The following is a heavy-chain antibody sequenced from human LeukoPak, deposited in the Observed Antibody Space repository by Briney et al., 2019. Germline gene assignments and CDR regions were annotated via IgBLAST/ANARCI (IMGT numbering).Heavy chain of an antibody. V-gene: IGHV3-33*01. D-gene: IGHD1-14*01. CDR2: IWYDGSNK. CDR3: ARGTGYYYYGMDV. Sequence: PGGSLRLSCAASGFTFSSYVMHWVRQAPGKGLEWVAVIWYDGSNKYYADSVKGRFTISRDNSKNTLYLQMNSLRAEDTAVYYCARGTGYYYYGMDVWGQGTTVTVSS. CDR1: GFTFSSYV. J-gene: IGHJ6*02.